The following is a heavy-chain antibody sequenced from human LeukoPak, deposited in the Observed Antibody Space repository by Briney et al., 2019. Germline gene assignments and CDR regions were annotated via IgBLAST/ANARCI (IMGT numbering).Heavy chain of an antibody. CDR1: GFTFSSSW. CDR3: ARGSTYYDSSGQVPFDY. J-gene: IGHJ4*02. V-gene: IGHV3-48*01. D-gene: IGHD3-22*01. Sequence: PGGSLRLSCVASGFTFSSSWMNWVRQAPGKGLEWVSYISSSSSTIYYADSVKGRFTISRDNAKNSLYLQMNSLRAEDTAVYYCARGSTYYDSSGQVPFDYWGQGTLVTVSS. CDR2: ISSSSSTI.